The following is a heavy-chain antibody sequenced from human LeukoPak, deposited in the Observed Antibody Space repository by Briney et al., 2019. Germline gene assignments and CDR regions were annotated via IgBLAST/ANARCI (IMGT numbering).Heavy chain of an antibody. Sequence: AQTLSLTCTVPGGSLSSGGYYWGWLRQHPGKGLEWVGYIYYSGSTYYNPSLKSRVTISVDTSKNQFSLKLSSVTAADTAVYYCARAPGYCSGGSCYTPPAEYFQHWGQGTLVTVSS. CDR2: IYYSGST. J-gene: IGHJ1*01. V-gene: IGHV4-31*03. CDR1: GGSLSSGGYY. D-gene: IGHD2-15*01. CDR3: ARAPGYCSGGSCYTPPAEYFQH.